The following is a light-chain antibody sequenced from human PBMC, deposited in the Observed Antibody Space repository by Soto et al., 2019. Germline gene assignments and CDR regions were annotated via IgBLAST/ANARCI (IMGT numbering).Light chain of an antibody. CDR1: SSDVGSYNL. V-gene: IGLV2-23*01. CDR3: CSYAGSSTYV. Sequence: QSALTQPASVSGSPGQAITISGTGTSSDVGSYNLVSWYQQHPGKAPKLMIYEGSKRPSGVSNRCYGSKSGNTASLTISGLQAEDEADYYCCSYAGSSTYVFGTGTKLPVL. J-gene: IGLJ1*01. CDR2: EGS.